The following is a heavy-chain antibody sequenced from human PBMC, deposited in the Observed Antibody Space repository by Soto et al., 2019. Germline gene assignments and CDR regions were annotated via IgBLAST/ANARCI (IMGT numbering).Heavy chain of an antibody. V-gene: IGHV3-66*01. CDR2: IYSGGST. CDR3: ARGRAAADPYNWFDP. D-gene: IGHD6-13*01. J-gene: IGHJ5*02. Sequence: GGSLRLSCAASGFTVSSNYMSWVRQAPGKGLEWVSVIYSGGSTYYADSVKGRFTISRDNSKNTLYLQMNSLRAEDTAVYYCARGRAAADPYNWFDPWGQGTLVTVSS. CDR1: GFTVSSNY.